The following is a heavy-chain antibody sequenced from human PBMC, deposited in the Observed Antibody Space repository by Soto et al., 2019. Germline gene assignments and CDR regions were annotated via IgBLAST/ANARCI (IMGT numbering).Heavy chain of an antibody. CDR3: ARATTYYDILTGYYSGPYYYYYGMDV. CDR1: GGTFSSYA. V-gene: IGHV1-69*12. D-gene: IGHD3-9*01. J-gene: IGHJ6*02. Sequence: QVQLVQSGAEVKKPGSSVKVSCKASGGTFSSYAISWVRQAPGQGLEWMGGLIPIFGTANYAQKFQGRVTITAYEATSTAYMELSSLRAEDTAVYYCARATTYYDILTGYYSGPYYYYYGMDVWGQGTTVTVSS. CDR2: LIPIFGTA.